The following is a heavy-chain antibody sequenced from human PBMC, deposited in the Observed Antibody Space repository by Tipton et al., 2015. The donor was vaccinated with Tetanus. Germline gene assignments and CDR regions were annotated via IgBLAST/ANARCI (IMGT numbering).Heavy chain of an antibody. D-gene: IGHD3-22*01. Sequence: TLSLTCTVSGGSISSYYWSWIRQPPGKGLEWIGYIYYSGSTNHNPSLKSRVTISVDTSKNQFSLKLSSVTAAVTAVYYCARGYHSSGYYLNGMDVWGQETTVAVSS. CDR3: ARGYHSSGYYLNGMDV. CDR2: IYYSGST. J-gene: IGHJ6*02. V-gene: IGHV4-59*01. CDR1: GGSISSYY.